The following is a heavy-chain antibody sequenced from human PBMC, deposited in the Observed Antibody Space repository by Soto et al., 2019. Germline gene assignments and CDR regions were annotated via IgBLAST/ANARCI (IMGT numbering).Heavy chain of an antibody. V-gene: IGHV3-21*01. CDR1: GFTFSSYS. CDR3: ARGAPDYGFCSGLSGYYYYSGMEA. J-gene: IGHJ6*02. D-gene: IGHD3-3*01. CDR2: ISSSSSYI. Sequence: GSLRLSCAASGFTFSSYSMNWVRQAPGKGLEWVSSISSSSSYIYYADSVKGRFTISRDNAKNSLYLQMNSLRAEDTAVYYCARGAPDYGFCSGLSGYYYYSGMEAWGQGTSVTVSS.